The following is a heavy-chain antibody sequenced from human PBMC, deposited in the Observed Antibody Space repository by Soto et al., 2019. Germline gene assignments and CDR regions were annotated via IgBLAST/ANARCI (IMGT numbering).Heavy chain of an antibody. J-gene: IGHJ3*02. CDR3: ARDIGDCSSTSCYTADDAFDI. CDR1: GFTFSSYS. D-gene: IGHD2-2*02. V-gene: IGHV3-21*01. CDR2: ISSSSSYI. Sequence: EVQLVESGGGLVKPGGSLRLSCAASGFTFSSYSMNWVRQAPGKGLEWVSSISSSSSYIYYADSVKGRFTISRDNAKNSLYLQMNSLRAEDTAVYYCARDIGDCSSTSCYTADDAFDIWGQGTMVTVSS.